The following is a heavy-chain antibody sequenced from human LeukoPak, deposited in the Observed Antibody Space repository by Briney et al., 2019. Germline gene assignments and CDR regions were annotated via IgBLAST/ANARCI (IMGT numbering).Heavy chain of an antibody. CDR1: GFTFRSHD. D-gene: IGHD3-10*01. J-gene: IGHJ4*02. Sequence: PGGSLRLSCAASGFTFRSHDMSWVRQAPGKGLEWVSAISGSGGSTYYADSVKGRFTISRDNSKNTLYLQMNSLRAEDTAVYYCECGPQTGDFDYWGQGTLVTVSS. CDR3: ECGPQTGDFDY. V-gene: IGHV3-23*01. CDR2: ISGSGGST.